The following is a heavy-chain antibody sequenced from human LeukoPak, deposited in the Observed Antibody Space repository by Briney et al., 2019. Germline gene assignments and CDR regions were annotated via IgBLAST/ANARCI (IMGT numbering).Heavy chain of an antibody. D-gene: IGHD4-23*01. CDR2: IIPIFGTA. CDR3: ARSTVALLPYYYYGMDV. CDR1: GGTFSSYA. V-gene: IGHV1-69*13. Sequence: SVNVPCKASGGTFSSYAISWVRQAPGQGLEWMGGIIPIFGTANYAQKFQGRVTITADESTSTAYMELSSLRSEDTAVYYCARSTVALLPYYYYGMDVWGQETTVTVSS. J-gene: IGHJ6*02.